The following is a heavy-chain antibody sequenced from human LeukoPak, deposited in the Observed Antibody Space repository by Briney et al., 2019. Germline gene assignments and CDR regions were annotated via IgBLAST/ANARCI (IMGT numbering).Heavy chain of an antibody. J-gene: IGHJ4*02. CDR1: GYTFTSYG. Sequence: ASVKVSCKASGYTFTSYGISWVRQAPGQGLEWMGWVSAYNGNTNYAQKLQGRVTMTTDTSTSTAYMELRSLRSDDTAVYYCARRYYDILTGYYDYWGQGTLVTVSS. V-gene: IGHV1-18*04. D-gene: IGHD3-9*01. CDR2: VSAYNGNT. CDR3: ARRYYDILTGYYDY.